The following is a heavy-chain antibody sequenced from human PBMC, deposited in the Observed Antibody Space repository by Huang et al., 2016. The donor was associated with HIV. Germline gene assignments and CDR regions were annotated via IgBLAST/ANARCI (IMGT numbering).Heavy chain of an antibody. V-gene: IGHV4-34*01. Sequence: QVQLYQWGSGPLRPSETLSLTCGVSGGSLHGYYWNWLRQSPGRGLEWIGEGNHGGSTKYNPSRKRRVTISVDTSKIQFSLNLTSVTDTDTADYYCATSRSGSGWFLDIWGRGTLVSVS. CDR2: GNHGGST. CDR1: GGSLHGYY. J-gene: IGHJ2*01. CDR3: ATSRSGSGWFLDI. D-gene: IGHD6-19*01.